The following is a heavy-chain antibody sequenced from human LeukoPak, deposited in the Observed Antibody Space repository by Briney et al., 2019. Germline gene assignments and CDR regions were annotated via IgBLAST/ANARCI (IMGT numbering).Heavy chain of an antibody. CDR2: INHSGST. Sequence: SETLSLTCAVYGGSFSGYYWSWIRQPPGKGLEWIGEINHSGSTNYNPSLKSRVTISVDTSKNQFSLKLSSVTAADTAVYYCARSTARKNWFDPWGQGTLVIVSS. CDR1: GGSFSGYY. J-gene: IGHJ5*02. CDR3: ARSTARKNWFDP. V-gene: IGHV4-34*01. D-gene: IGHD2-21*02.